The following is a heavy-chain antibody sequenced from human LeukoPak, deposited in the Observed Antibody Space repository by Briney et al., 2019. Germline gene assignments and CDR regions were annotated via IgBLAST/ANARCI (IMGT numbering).Heavy chain of an antibody. D-gene: IGHD2-2*01. J-gene: IGHJ5*02. CDR3: ARFVLTYCSSTSCLGWFDP. CDR2: INHSGST. CDR1: GGSFSGYY. Sequence: KPSETLSLTCAVYGGSFSGYYWSWIRQPPGKGLEWIGEINHSGSTNYNPSLKSRVTISVDTSKNQFSLKLSSVTAADTAVYYCARFVLTYCSSTSCLGWFDPWGQGTLVTVSS. V-gene: IGHV4-34*01.